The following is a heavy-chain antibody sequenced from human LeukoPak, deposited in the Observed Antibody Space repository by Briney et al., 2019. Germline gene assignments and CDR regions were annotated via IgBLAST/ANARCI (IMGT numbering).Heavy chain of an antibody. CDR3: AKDDSHYYGSGTRFDY. J-gene: IGHJ4*02. Sequence: PGGSLRLSCAASGFTFDDYGMSWVRQAPGKGLEWVSYISSSGSTIYYADSVKGRFTISRGNSKNTLYLQMNSLRAEDTAVYYCAKDDSHYYGSGTRFDYWGQGTLVTVSS. CDR2: ISSSGSTI. CDR1: GFTFDDYG. D-gene: IGHD3-10*01. V-gene: IGHV3-48*01.